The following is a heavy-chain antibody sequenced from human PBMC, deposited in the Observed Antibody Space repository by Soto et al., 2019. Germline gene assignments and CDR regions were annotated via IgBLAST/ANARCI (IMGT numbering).Heavy chain of an antibody. CDR2: ITASGSYI. Sequence: GGSLRLSCAASGFTFNSYTMNWVRQAPGKGLEWVASITASGSYIYYADSVKGRFTISRDNAKNSLFLQMDSLGAEDTAVYYCAREVGRSYYGMDVWGQGTMVTVSS. CDR1: GFTFNSYT. D-gene: IGHD1-26*01. CDR3: AREVGRSYYGMDV. V-gene: IGHV3-21*01. J-gene: IGHJ6*02.